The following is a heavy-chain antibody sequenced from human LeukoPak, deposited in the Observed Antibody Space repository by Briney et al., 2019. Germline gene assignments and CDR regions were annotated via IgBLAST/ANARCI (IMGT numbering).Heavy chain of an antibody. CDR2: ISSSGSTI. CDR1: GFTFSSYE. V-gene: IGHV3-48*03. D-gene: IGHD3-16*02. Sequence: GGSLRLSCAASGFTFSSYEKNWVRQAPGKGLEWVSYISSSGSTIYYADSVKGRFTIPRDNAKNSLYLQMNSLRAEDTAVYYCARDKTDDYVWRSYRYTSLAFDYWGQGTLVTVSS. CDR3: ARDKTDDYVWRSYRYTSLAFDY. J-gene: IGHJ4*02.